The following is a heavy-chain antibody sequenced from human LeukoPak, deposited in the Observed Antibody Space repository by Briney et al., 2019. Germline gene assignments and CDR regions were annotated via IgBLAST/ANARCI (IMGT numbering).Heavy chain of an antibody. Sequence: GASVKVSCKASGYTFTTYGIIWVRQAPGKGLEWMGGFDPEDGETIYAQKFQGRVTMTEDTSTDTAYMELSSLRSEDTAVYYCATDLPVRGARRNDYWGQGTLVTVSS. J-gene: IGHJ4*02. V-gene: IGHV1-24*01. D-gene: IGHD3-10*01. CDR2: FDPEDGET. CDR1: GYTFTTYG. CDR3: ATDLPVRGARRNDY.